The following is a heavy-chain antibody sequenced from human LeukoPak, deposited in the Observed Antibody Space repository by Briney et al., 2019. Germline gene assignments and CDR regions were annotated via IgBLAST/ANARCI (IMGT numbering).Heavy chain of an antibody. V-gene: IGHV7-4-1*02. CDR2: INTDTGNP. Sequence: ASVKVSCKGSGYKFISYAMNWVRQAPGQGPEWMGWINTDTGNPTYARGFTGQYVFSVDTSVTTAYLQISSLKAEDTAVYYCARKIAAADLWGQGTLVTVSS. CDR3: ARKIAAADL. D-gene: IGHD6-13*01. CDR1: GYKFISYA. J-gene: IGHJ4*02.